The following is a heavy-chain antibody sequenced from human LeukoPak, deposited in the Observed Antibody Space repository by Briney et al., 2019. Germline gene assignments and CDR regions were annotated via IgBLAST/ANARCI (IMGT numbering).Heavy chain of an antibody. CDR3: ARRSGTPGSYYFDY. CDR2: INHSGST. CDR1: GGSFSGYY. D-gene: IGHD1-26*01. Sequence: PSETLSLTCAVYGGSFSGYYWSWIRQPPGKGLEWIGEINHSGSTNYNPSLKSRVTISVDTSKNQFSLKLGSVTAADTAVYYCARRSGTPGSYYFDYWGQGTLVTVSS. V-gene: IGHV4-34*01. J-gene: IGHJ4*02.